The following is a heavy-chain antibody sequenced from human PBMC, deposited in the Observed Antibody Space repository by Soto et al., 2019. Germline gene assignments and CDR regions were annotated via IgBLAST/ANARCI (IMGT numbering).Heavy chain of an antibody. CDR3: ARTVEYDSIPYYYADF. V-gene: IGHV1-18*01. CDR1: GYTFHTYA. Sequence: ASVKVSCKASGYTFHTYAITWVRQALGDGLEWMGWISGYNGNTNYAQTLQGRGTMTTDTSTSTAYLELRSLRSDDKAVYYCARTVEYDSIPYYYADFWGQGTLVTVSS. CDR2: ISGYNGNT. J-gene: IGHJ4*01. D-gene: IGHD2-21*01.